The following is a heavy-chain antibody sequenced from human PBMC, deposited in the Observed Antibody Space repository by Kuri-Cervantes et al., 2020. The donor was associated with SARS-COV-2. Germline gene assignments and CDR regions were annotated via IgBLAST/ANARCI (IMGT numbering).Heavy chain of an antibody. D-gene: IGHD3-10*01. CDR1: GFTFSSYA. V-gene: IGHV3-23*01. J-gene: IGHJ4*02. Sequence: GGSLRPSCAASGFTFSSYAMSWVRQAPGKGLEWVSAISGSGGSTYYADSVKGRFTISRDNAKNSLYLQMNSLRAEDTAVYYCARRYGSGSYYTSLYFDYWGQGTLVTVSS. CDR3: ARRYGSGSYYTSLYFDY. CDR2: ISGSGGST.